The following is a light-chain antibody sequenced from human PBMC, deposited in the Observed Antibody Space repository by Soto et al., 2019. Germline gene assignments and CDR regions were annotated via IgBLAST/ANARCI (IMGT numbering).Light chain of an antibody. Sequence: AIRMTQSPSSFSASTGDRVTITCRASQGISSYLAWYQQKPGQAPKLLIYAASTLQSGVPSRFSGSGSGTAFTLTISCLQSEDFATYYCQQYYSYPLTFGGGTKVEIK. J-gene: IGKJ4*01. CDR2: AAS. CDR3: QQYYSYPLT. V-gene: IGKV1-8*01. CDR1: QGISSY.